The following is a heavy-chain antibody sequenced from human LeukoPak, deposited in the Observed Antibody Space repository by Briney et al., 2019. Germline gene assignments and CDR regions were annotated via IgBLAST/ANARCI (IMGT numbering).Heavy chain of an antibody. CDR2: IFSNDEK. J-gene: IGHJ4*02. V-gene: IGHV2-26*01. CDR1: GFSLSNARMG. CDR3: ARISYYYDSSGFYYFDY. D-gene: IGHD3-22*01. Sequence: SGPTLVNPPETLTLTCTVSGFSLSNARMGVSWIRQPPGKALEWLAHIFSNDEKSYSTSLKSRLTISKDTSKSQVVLTMTNMDPVDTATYYCARISYYYDSSGFYYFDYWGQGTLVTVSS.